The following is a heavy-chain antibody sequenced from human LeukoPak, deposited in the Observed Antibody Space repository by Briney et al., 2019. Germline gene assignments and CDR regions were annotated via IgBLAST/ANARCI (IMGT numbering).Heavy chain of an antibody. J-gene: IGHJ4*02. CDR1: GFTFSSYA. D-gene: IGHD6-13*01. Sequence: AGGSLRLSCAASGFTFSSYAMHWVRQAPGKELEWVAVISYDGSNKYYADSAKGRFTISRDNSKNTLYLQMNSLRAEDTAVYYCARTSSSWYYFDYWGQGTLVTVSS. CDR3: ARTSSSWYYFDY. V-gene: IGHV3-30*04. CDR2: ISYDGSNK.